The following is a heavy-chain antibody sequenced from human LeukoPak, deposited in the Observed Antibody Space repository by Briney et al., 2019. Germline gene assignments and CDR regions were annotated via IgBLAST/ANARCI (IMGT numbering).Heavy chain of an antibody. CDR1: GGSIRSGGYS. J-gene: IGHJ2*01. CDR3: ARARVHCSGGSCFPPIWYFDL. Sequence: PSQTLSLTCAVSGGSIRSGGYSWSWIRQPPGKGLEWIGYIYHSGSTYYNPSLKSRVTISVDRSKNQFSLKLSSVTAADTAVYYCARARVHCSGGSCFPPIWYFDLWGRGTLVTVSS. V-gene: IGHV4-30-2*01. D-gene: IGHD2-15*01. CDR2: IYHSGST.